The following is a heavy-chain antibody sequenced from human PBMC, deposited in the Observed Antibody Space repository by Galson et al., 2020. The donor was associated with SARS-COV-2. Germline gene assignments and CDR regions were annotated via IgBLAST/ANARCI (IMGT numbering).Heavy chain of an antibody. CDR3: AKDTTYYEILTGYDY. D-gene: IGHD3-9*01. V-gene: IGHV3-23*01. CDR2: ISGSGGST. J-gene: IGHJ4*02. Sequence: GGSLRLSCAASGFTFSSYAMSWVRQAPGQGLEWVSAISGSGGSTYYADSVKGRFTISRDNSKNTLYLQMNSLRAEDTAVYYYAKDTTYYEILTGYDYWGKGTLVTVSS. CDR1: GFTFSSYA.